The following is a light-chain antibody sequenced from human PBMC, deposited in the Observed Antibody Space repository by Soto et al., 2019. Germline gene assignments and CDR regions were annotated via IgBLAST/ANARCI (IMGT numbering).Light chain of an antibody. CDR2: DAS. V-gene: IGKV1-5*01. CDR3: QQYNDYLWT. Sequence: IQMTQSPSTLSASVGDRVTFTCRASQSVSNWLDWYQQKPGKAPKLLIYDASSLEGGVPSRLRGSGSVEELTLTISSLQPDDFATYYCQQYNDYLWTVGQGTKVDIK. J-gene: IGKJ1*01. CDR1: QSVSNW.